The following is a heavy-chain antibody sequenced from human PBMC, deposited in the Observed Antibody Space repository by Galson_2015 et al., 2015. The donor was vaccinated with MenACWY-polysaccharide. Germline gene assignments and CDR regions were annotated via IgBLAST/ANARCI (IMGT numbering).Heavy chain of an antibody. CDR2: IYPGDSDS. V-gene: IGHV5-51*01. Sequence: QSGAAVKKPGEFLKISCKGSGYDFTTYWIAWVRQMPGKGLEWMGIIYPGDSDSTYSPSFQGQVTFSVDKSITTAYLQWASLKASDTAIYYCARLTGPYSYYFYYMDVWGKGTTVTVSS. D-gene: IGHD3-9*01. CDR1: GYDFTTYW. CDR3: ARLTGPYSYYFYYMDV. J-gene: IGHJ6*03.